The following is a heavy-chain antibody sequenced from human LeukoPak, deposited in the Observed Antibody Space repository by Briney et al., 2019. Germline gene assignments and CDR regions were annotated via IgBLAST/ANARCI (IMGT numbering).Heavy chain of an antibody. J-gene: IGHJ6*02. CDR1: GGSINSYY. V-gene: IGHV4-59*13. CDR3: ARLSRIASAGAYSYHSMDV. Sequence: SETLSLTCTVSGGSINSYYWSWTRHPPGKGLEWIGDVYYSGSTNYNHSLKSRVTISLDTSNNEVSLKLSSVTAADTAVFYCARLSRIASAGAYSYHSMDVWGQGTTVTVSS. CDR2: VYYSGST. D-gene: IGHD6-13*01.